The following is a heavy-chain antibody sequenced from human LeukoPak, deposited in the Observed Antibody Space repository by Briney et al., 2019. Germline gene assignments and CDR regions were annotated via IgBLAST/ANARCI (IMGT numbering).Heavy chain of an antibody. V-gene: IGHV4-31*03. D-gene: IGHD4-11*01. J-gene: IGHJ3*02. Sequence: SETLSLTCTVSGGSISSGGYYWSWIRQHPGKGLEWIGYIYYSGSTYYNPSLKSRVTISVDTSKNQFSLKLSSVTAADTAVYYWARATHDYLDAFDIWGQGTLVTVSS. CDR3: ARATHDYLDAFDI. CDR1: GGSISSGGYY. CDR2: IYYSGST.